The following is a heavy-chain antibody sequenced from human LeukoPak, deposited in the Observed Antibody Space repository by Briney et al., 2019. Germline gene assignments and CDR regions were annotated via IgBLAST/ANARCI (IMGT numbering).Heavy chain of an antibody. CDR3: ASFSGSYSDY. J-gene: IGHJ4*02. Sequence: GGSLRLSCAASEFTFSRYWMSWVRQAPGKGLEWVANIKQDGSEKYYVDSVKGRFTISRDNAKNSLYLQMNSLRTEDTAVYYCASFSGSYSDYWGQGTLVTVSS. D-gene: IGHD1-26*01. V-gene: IGHV3-7*01. CDR1: EFTFSRYW. CDR2: IKQDGSEK.